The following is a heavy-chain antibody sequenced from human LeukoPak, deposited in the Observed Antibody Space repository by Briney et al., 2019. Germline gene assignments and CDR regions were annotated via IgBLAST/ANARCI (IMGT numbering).Heavy chain of an antibody. J-gene: IGHJ4*02. CDR1: GGTFSSYA. V-gene: IGHV1-69*13. Sequence: SVKVSCTASGGTFSSYAISWVRQAPGQGLEWMGGIIPIFGTANYAQKFQGRVTITADESTSTAYMELSSLRSEDTAVYYCAARRAGGYSGYDTNYFDYWGQGTLVTVSS. D-gene: IGHD5-12*01. CDR2: IIPIFGTA. CDR3: AARRAGGYSGYDTNYFDY.